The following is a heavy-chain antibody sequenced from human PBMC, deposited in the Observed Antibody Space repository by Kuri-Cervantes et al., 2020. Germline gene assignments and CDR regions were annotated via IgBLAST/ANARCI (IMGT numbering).Heavy chain of an antibody. J-gene: IGHJ3*02. CDR3: ARRGYYYDTSGYWDDAFDM. CDR2: IYSGGST. Sequence: GESLKISCAASGFTFSSYAMHWVRQAPGKGLEWVSVIYSGGSTYYADSVKGRFTISRHNSKNTLYLQMNSLRAEDTAVYYCARRGYYYDTSGYWDDAFDMWGQGTLVTVSS. D-gene: IGHD3-22*01. V-gene: IGHV3-53*04. CDR1: GFTFSSYA.